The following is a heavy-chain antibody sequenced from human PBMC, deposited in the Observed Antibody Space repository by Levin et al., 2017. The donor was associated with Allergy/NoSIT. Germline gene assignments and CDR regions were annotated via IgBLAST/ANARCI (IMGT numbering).Heavy chain of an antibody. V-gene: IGHV3-11*01. CDR2: ISSSGSTI. CDR1: GFTFSDYY. D-gene: IGHD3-22*01. Sequence: GGSLRLSCAASGFTFSDYYMSWIRQAPGKGLEWVSYISSSGSTIYYADSVKGRFTISRDNAKNSLYLQMNSLRAEDTAVYYCVKYYYDSSGYDLDAFDIWGQGTMVTVSS. J-gene: IGHJ3*02. CDR3: VKYYYDSSGYDLDAFDI.